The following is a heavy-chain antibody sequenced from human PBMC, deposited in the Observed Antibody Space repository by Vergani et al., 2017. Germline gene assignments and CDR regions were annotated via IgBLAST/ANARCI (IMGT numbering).Heavy chain of an antibody. Sequence: QVRLVESGGGVVQPGRSLRLSCAASGFSFTSYGMHWVRQPPGKGLEWVATISFDGNKKDYTEAVRGRFTISRDSSKTLYLQMDSLRVEDTAMYFCARFSRPYYDFWSGYYVTDYYYMDVWGKGTTVTVSS. V-gene: IGHV3-30*03. CDR3: ARFSRPYYDFWSGYYVTDYYYMDV. D-gene: IGHD3-3*01. CDR1: GFSFTSYG. J-gene: IGHJ6*03. CDR2: ISFDGNKK.